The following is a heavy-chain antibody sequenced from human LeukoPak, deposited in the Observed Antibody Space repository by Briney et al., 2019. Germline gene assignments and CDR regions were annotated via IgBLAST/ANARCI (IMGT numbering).Heavy chain of an antibody. J-gene: IGHJ6*03. CDR2: MNPNSGDT. V-gene: IGHV1-8*01. D-gene: IGHD1-14*01. CDR3: ASAPHRPAPLYYYYMDV. Sequence: ASVKVSCKASGHSLTGYDINWVRQATGQGLEWMGWMNPNSGDTGYAQKFQGRVTMTRNTSIGKAYMELSSLRSDEPTADYCASAPHRPAPLYYYYMDVWGKGTTVTVSS. CDR1: GHSLTGYD.